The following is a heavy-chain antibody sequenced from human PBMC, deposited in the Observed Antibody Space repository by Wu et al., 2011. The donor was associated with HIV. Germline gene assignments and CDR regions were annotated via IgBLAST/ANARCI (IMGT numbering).Heavy chain of an antibody. CDR1: GYTFSKYY. CDR3: AREGSGSSAEYFQH. D-gene: IGHD3-10*01. V-gene: IGHV1-46*04. CDR2: INPTSGST. Sequence: KKPRASVKVSCKASGYTFSKYYMHWVRQAPGQGLEWMGMINPTSGSTSYAQKLQGRVTMTRDTSTSIVYMELTSLRSEDTAVYYCAREGSGSSAEYFQHWGQGTLVTVSS. J-gene: IGHJ1*01.